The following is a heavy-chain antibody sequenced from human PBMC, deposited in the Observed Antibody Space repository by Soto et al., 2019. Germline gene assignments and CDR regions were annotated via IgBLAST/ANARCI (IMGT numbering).Heavy chain of an antibody. D-gene: IGHD2-21*02. Sequence: QVQLVQSGAEVKKPGSSVKVSCKASGGTFSSYAISWVRQAPGQGLEWMGGIIPIFGTANYAQKFQGRVTIPADESTSTAYMELGSLRSEDTAVYYCARHAYCGGVCYPRFNNWFDPWGQGTLVTVSS. V-gene: IGHV1-69*12. J-gene: IGHJ5*02. CDR3: ARHAYCGGVCYPRFNNWFDP. CDR1: GGTFSSYA. CDR2: IIPIFGTA.